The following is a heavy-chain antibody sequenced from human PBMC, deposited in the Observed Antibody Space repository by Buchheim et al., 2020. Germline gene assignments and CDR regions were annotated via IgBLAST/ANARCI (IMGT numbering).Heavy chain of an antibody. CDR3: AKETAGQLSHD. CDR2: ISYDGSNK. V-gene: IGHV3-30*18. J-gene: IGHJ4*02. CDR1: GFTFSSYG. Sequence: QVQLVESGGGVVQPGRSLRLSCAASGFTFSSYGMHWVRQAPGKGLEWVAVISYDGSNKYYAASVKGRLTISRDNSKNTRYLQMNSLRAEDTAVYYCAKETAGQLSHDWGQGTL. D-gene: IGHD6-6*01.